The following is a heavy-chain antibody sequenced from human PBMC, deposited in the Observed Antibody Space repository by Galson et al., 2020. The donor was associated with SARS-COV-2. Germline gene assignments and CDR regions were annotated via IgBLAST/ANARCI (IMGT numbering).Heavy chain of an antibody. CDR1: GYTFTSYY. J-gene: IGHJ6*02. D-gene: IGHD3-9*01. V-gene: IGHV1-2*02. CDR3: ARPEAYYDILTGYPLWFGDGRAGYGMDI. CDR2: INPNSGGT. Sequence: ASVKVSCKASGYTFTSYYMHWVRQAPGQGLEWMGWINPNSGGTNYAQKFQGRVTMTRDTSISTAYMELSRLRSDDTAVYYCARPEAYYDILTGYPLWFGDGRAGYGMDIWGQGTTVTVSS.